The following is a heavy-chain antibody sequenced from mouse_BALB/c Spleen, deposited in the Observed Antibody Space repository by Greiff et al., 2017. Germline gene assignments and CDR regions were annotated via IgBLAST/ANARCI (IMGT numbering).Heavy chain of an antibody. CDR2: ISYDGSN. D-gene: IGHD3-1*01. CDR3: ARQLGLRAMDY. CDR1: GYSITSGYY. Sequence: EVQVVESGPGLVKPSQSLSLTCSVTGYSITSGYYWNWIRQFPGNKLEWMGYISYDGSNNYNPSLKNRISITRDTSKNQFFLKLNSVTTEDTATYYCARQLGLRAMDYWGQGTSVTVSS. V-gene: IGHV3-6*02. J-gene: IGHJ4*01.